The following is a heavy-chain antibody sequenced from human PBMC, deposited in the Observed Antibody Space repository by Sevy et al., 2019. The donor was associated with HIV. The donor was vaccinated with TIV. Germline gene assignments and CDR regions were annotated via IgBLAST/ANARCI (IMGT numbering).Heavy chain of an antibody. CDR2: IKQDGSEK. CDR3: AAGYTSGYLTY. V-gene: IGHV3-7*01. D-gene: IGHD6-19*01. Sequence: GGSLRLSCAASGFTFSSYWMTWVRQAPGKGLEWVANIKQDGSEKYYVDSVKGRFTISRDNAENSLYLQMNSLRAEDTAIYYCAAGYTSGYLTYWGQGTLVTVSS. CDR1: GFTFSSYW. J-gene: IGHJ4*02.